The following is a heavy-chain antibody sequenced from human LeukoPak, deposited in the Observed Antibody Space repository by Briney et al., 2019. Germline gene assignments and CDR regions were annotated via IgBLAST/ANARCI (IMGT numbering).Heavy chain of an antibody. V-gene: IGHV4-39*07. J-gene: IGHJ4*02. Sequence: SETLSLTCTVSGGSISSSSYYWSWIRQPPGKGLEWIGEINHSGSTNYNPSLKSRVTISVDTSKNQFSLKLSSVTAADTAVYYCARGGFYDSSGYYYGDFDYWGQGTLVTVSS. CDR3: ARGGFYDSSGYYYGDFDY. D-gene: IGHD3-22*01. CDR2: INHSGST. CDR1: GGSISSSSYY.